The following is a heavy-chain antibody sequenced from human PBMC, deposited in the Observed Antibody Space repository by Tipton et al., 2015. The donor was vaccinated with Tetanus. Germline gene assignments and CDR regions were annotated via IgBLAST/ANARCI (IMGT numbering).Heavy chain of an antibody. Sequence: TLSLTCSLSGGSLSSGTFYWDWIRQRPGKGLEWIGNIYYNGNTLENPSVKGRVTLSLDKSKNQFSLKLTSVTAADTAVYYCARTADNWFDPRGQGTLVTVSS. CDR1: GGSLSSGTFY. CDR2: IYYNGNT. D-gene: IGHD2-21*02. J-gene: IGHJ5*02. CDR3: ARTADNWFDP. V-gene: IGHV4-39*01.